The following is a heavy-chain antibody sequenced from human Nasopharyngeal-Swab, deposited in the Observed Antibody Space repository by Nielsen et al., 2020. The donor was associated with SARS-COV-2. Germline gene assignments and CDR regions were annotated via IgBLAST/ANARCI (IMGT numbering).Heavy chain of an antibody. CDR1: GYTFTSYG. CDR3: ARDWYERQWLVGNWFDP. V-gene: IGHV1-18*01. CDR2: ISAYNGNT. Sequence: SVKVSCKASGYTFTSYGISWVRQAPGQGLEWMGWISAYNGNTNYAQKLQGRVTMTTDTSTSTAYMELRSLRSDDTAVYYCARDWYERQWLVGNWFDPWGQGTLVTVSS. J-gene: IGHJ5*02. D-gene: IGHD6-19*01.